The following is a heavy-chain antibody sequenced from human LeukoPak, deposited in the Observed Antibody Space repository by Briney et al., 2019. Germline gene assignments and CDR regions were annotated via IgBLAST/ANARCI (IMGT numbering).Heavy chain of an antibody. CDR2: ISSSSSYI. CDR1: GFTFSSYS. V-gene: IGHV3-21*01. D-gene: IGHD2-2*01. Sequence: KPGGSLRLSCAASGFTFSSYSMNWVRQAAGKGLEWVSSISSSSSYIYYADSVKGRFTISRDNAKNSLYLQMNSLRAEDTAVYYCARDANIVVVPAAMGWYDYWGQGTLVTVSS. J-gene: IGHJ4*02. CDR3: ARDANIVVVPAAMGWYDY.